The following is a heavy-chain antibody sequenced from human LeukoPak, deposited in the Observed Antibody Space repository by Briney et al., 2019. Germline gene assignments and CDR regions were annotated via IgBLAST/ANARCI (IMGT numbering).Heavy chain of an antibody. CDR2: ISSSSNYI. CDR3: ARVGYYDSSDYYHEDAFDI. Sequence: PGGSLRLSCAASGFAVSTNYMSWVRQAPGKGLEWVSSISSSSNYIYYADSVKGRFTISRDNAKNSLDLQMNSLRAEDTAVYYCARVGYYDSSDYYHEDAFDIWGQGTMVTVSS. J-gene: IGHJ3*02. V-gene: IGHV3-21*01. CDR1: GFAVSTNY. D-gene: IGHD3-22*01.